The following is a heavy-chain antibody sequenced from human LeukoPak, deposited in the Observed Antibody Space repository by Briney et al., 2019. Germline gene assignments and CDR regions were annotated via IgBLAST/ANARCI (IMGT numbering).Heavy chain of an antibody. CDR2: ISYDGSNK. Sequence: GGSLRLSCAASGFTFSSYAMHWVRQAPGKGLEWVAVISYDGSNKYYADSVKGRFTISRDNSKNTLYLQMNSLRAEDTAVYYCAKGPDYGDYRLAFDIWGQGTMVTVSS. D-gene: IGHD4-17*01. V-gene: IGHV3-30-3*01. J-gene: IGHJ3*02. CDR1: GFTFSSYA. CDR3: AKGPDYGDYRLAFDI.